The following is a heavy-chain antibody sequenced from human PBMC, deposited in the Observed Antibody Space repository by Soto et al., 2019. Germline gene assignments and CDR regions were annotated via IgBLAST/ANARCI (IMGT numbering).Heavy chain of an antibody. Sequence: QAQLVQSGAEVKKPGASVKVSCKASEYTFTSYDINWVRQATGQGLEWMGWMNPNSGYTDYAHTLQGRVTMTWNTSISTAYMELSSLTSEGTAAYCWSRGGHGAFDPWGQGTLVTISS. CDR3: SRGGHGAFDP. V-gene: IGHV1-8*01. CDR1: EYTFTSYD. J-gene: IGHJ5*02. D-gene: IGHD3-16*01. CDR2: MNPNSGYT.